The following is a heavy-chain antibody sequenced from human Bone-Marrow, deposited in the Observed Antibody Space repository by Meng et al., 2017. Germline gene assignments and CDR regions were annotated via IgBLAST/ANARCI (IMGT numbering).Heavy chain of an antibody. CDR2: ISWNSGSI. D-gene: IGHD2-21*02. J-gene: IGHJ3*02. CDR3: ARGSPPAYCGGDCYSTLPDI. Sequence: SLKISCAASGFTFDDYAMHWVWQAPGKGLEWVSGISWNSGSIGYADSVKGRFTISRDNAKNSLYLQMNSLRAEDTAVYYCARGSPPAYCGGDCYSTLPDIWGQGTMVTVSS. V-gene: IGHV3-9*01. CDR1: GFTFDDYA.